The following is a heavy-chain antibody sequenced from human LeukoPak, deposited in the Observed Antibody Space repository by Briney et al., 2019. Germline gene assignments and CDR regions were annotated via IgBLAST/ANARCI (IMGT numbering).Heavy chain of an antibody. Sequence: GGSLRLSCAASGFTFSSYAMSWVRQAPGKGLEWVSAISGSGGSTYYADSVKGRFTISRDNSKNTLYLQMNSLRAGDTAVYYCAKGHGGPRDAFDIWGQGTMVTVSS. CDR3: AKGHGGPRDAFDI. V-gene: IGHV3-23*01. CDR2: ISGSGGST. J-gene: IGHJ3*02. D-gene: IGHD3-16*01. CDR1: GFTFSSYA.